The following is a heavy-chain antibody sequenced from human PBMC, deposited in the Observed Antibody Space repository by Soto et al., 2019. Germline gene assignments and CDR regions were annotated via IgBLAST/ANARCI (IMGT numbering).Heavy chain of an antibody. J-gene: IGHJ4*02. Sequence: SETLSLTCTVSGGSVSSGSYYWSWIRQPPGKGLEWIGYFYYSGSTNYNPSLKSRVTMSVDTSKNQFSLKLTSVTAADTAVYYCTRGGDAYKNGHWGQGTLVTVSS. D-gene: IGHD2-21*01. CDR3: TRGGDAYKNGH. CDR2: FYYSGST. V-gene: IGHV4-61*01. CDR1: GGSVSSGSYY.